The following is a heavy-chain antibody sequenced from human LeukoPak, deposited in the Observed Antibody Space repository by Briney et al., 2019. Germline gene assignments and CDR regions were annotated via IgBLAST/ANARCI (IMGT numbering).Heavy chain of an antibody. CDR3: ARAYSSSWYFNWFDP. CDR2: ISNSGST. Sequence: SETLSLTCTVSGASIRSYYWSWIRQPPGKGLEWIGYISNSGSTYYNASLESRVTISVDTSKNQFSLKLSSVTAADTAVYYCARAYSSSWYFNWFDPWGQGTLVTVSS. J-gene: IGHJ5*02. CDR1: GASIRSYY. V-gene: IGHV4-4*09. D-gene: IGHD6-13*01.